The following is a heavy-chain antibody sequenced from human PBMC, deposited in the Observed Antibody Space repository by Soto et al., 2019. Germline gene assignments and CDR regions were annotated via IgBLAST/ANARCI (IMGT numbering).Heavy chain of an antibody. V-gene: IGHV3-23*01. Sequence: PGGSLRLSCEAXGFTFSSYAMYWVRQAPGKGLEWVSGISGSGESTYYTDSVKGRFTISRDNSKNTLYVQMNGLRAEDTAVYYCAKDWRISIRSGYNNFLDYWGQGTLVPVSS. CDR2: ISGSGEST. CDR1: GFTFSSYA. CDR3: AKDWRISIRSGYNNFLDY. J-gene: IGHJ4*02. D-gene: IGHD3-22*01.